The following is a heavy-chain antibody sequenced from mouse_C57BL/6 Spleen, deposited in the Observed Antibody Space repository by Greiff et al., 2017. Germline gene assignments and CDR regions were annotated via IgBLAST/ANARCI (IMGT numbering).Heavy chain of an antibody. CDR2: INPSNGGT. D-gene: IGHD2-5*01. V-gene: IGHV1-53*01. Sequence: QVQLKQPGTELVKPGASVKLSCKASGYTFTSYWMHWVKQRPGQGLEWIGNINPSNGGTNYNEKFKSKATLTVDKSSSTAYMQLSSLTSEDSAVYYCARDYSNYPYYYAMDYWGQGTSVTVSS. J-gene: IGHJ4*01. CDR1: GYTFTSYW. CDR3: ARDYSNYPYYYAMDY.